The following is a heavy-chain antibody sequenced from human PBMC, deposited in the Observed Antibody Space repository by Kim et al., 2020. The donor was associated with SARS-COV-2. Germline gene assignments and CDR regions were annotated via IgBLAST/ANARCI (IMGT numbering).Heavy chain of an antibody. CDR1: GGSISSGGYY. J-gene: IGHJ4*02. CDR3: AREDDSSGYFDY. D-gene: IGHD3-22*01. CDR2: IYYSGST. V-gene: IGHV4-31*03. Sequence: SETLSLTCTVSGGSISSGGYYWSWIRQHPGKGLEWIGYIYYSGSTYYNPSLKSRVTISVDTSKNQFSLKLSSVTAADTAVYYCAREDDSSGYFDYWGQGTLVTVSS.